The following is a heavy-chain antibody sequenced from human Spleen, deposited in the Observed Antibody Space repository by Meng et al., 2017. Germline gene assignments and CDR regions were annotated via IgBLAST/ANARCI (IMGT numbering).Heavy chain of an antibody. CDR1: GFTFSSYG. D-gene: IGHD2-2*01. V-gene: IGHV3-33*01. Sequence: GESLKISCAASGFTFSSYGMHWVRQAPGKGLEWVAVIWYDGSNKYHADSVKGRFTISRDNSKNTLYLQMNSLRAEDTAVYYCAREDRRSSSWDLDPWGQGTLVTVSS. J-gene: IGHJ5*02. CDR2: IWYDGSNK. CDR3: AREDRRSSSWDLDP.